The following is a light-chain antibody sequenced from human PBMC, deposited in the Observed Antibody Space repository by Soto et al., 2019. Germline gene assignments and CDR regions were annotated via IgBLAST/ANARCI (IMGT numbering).Light chain of an antibody. CDR3: QFYNSYSRT. Sequence: DIQMTQSPSTLSASLGDRVTITCRASQSIGASLAWYLQSPGKAPNLLIFKASTLEVGVPSRFSGSGSGTQFTLTIISMQPHDFATYYCQFYNSYSRTFGQGTKVEVK. CDR2: KAS. CDR1: QSIGAS. V-gene: IGKV1-5*03. J-gene: IGKJ1*01.